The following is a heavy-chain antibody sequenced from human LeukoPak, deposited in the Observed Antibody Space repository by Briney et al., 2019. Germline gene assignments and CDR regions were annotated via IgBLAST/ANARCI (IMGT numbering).Heavy chain of an antibody. CDR2: INPNSGGT. CDR1: GYTFNGYY. J-gene: IGHJ4*02. CDR3: ASSRITMVRGDIYIDY. D-gene: IGHD3-10*01. V-gene: IGHV1-2*02. Sequence: ASVKVPCKASGYTFNGYYLHWVRQAPGQGLEWMEWINPNSGGTNYAQKFQGRVTMTSDTTISTAYMVLSRLRSDDTAVYYCASSRITMVRGDIYIDYWGQGTLVTVSS.